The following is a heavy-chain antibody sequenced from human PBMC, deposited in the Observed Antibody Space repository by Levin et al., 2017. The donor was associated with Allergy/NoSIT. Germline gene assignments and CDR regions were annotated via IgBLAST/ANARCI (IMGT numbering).Heavy chain of an antibody. D-gene: IGHD3-10*01. CDR2: IKQDGSEK. V-gene: IGHV3-7*01. Sequence: GESLKISCAASGFTFSDYWMSWVRQAPGKGLEWVANIKQDGSEKYYVDSVKGRFTISRDNAKNSLYLQMNSLRAEDTAVYYCARKTYYDGRGDFGYFDYWGQGTLVPVSS. CDR3: ARKTYYDGRGDFGYFDY. J-gene: IGHJ4*02. CDR1: GFTFSDYW.